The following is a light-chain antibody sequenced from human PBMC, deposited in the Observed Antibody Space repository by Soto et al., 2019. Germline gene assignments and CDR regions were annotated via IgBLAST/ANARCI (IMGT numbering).Light chain of an antibody. J-gene: IGKJ2*01. CDR1: QSVSSSY. V-gene: IGKV3-20*01. Sequence: EIVLTQSPGTLSLSPGERATLSCRASQSVSSSYLAWYQQKPGQAPRLLIYGASSRATGIPARFTGSGSGTDFTLTINRLELEDFAVYYCHQSGSSPYTFGQGTKLEI. CDR3: HQSGSSPYT. CDR2: GAS.